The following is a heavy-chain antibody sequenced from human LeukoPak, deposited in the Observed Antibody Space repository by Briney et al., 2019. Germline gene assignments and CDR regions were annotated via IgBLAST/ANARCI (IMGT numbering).Heavy chain of an antibody. CDR2: INHSGST. CDR1: GGSISSGSYY. D-gene: IGHD3-3*01. Sequence: SETLSLTCTVSGGSISSGSYYWSWIRQPPGKGLEWIGEINHSGSTNYNPSLKSRVTISVDTSKNQFSLKLSSVTAADTAVYYCARAGPDFWSGYMSGVWFDPWGQGTLVTVSS. V-gene: IGHV4-39*07. J-gene: IGHJ5*02. CDR3: ARAGPDFWSGYMSGVWFDP.